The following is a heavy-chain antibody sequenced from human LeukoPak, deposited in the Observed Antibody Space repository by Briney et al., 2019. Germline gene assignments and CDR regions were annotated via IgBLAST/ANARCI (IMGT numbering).Heavy chain of an antibody. Sequence: KPSETLSLTCTVSGGSISSYYWNWIRQPPGKGLEWIGYIYYSGSTNYNPSLKSRVTISVDTSKNQFSLKLSSVTAADTAVYHCAGRLWRRDGYNLSAFDIWGQGTMVTVSS. D-gene: IGHD5-24*01. CDR2: IYYSGST. J-gene: IGHJ3*02. V-gene: IGHV4-59*01. CDR1: GGSISSYY. CDR3: AGRLWRRDGYNLSAFDI.